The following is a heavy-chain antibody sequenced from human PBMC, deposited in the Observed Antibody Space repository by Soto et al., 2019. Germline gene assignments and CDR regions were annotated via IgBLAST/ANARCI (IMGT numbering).Heavy chain of an antibody. V-gene: IGHV4-4*07. CDR1: CDSISRYY. D-gene: IGHD3-10*01. CDR3: ARGTYCGEECYFAY. Sequence: QVHLKESGTGLVKPSETLSHTCSVFCDSISRYYWSWIRQPARKGLELIGRIYNSAIINHNPSLESRVTTSVDPSKYLISLQFSSATAADTAMYYCARGTYCGEECYFAYWGQGTLVTVSP. J-gene: IGHJ4*02. CDR2: IYNSAII.